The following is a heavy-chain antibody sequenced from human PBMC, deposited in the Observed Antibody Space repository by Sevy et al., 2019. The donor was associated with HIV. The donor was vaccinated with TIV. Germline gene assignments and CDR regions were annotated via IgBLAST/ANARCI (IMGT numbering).Heavy chain of an antibody. CDR3: AGDFMPVASAGTGALGV. V-gene: IGHV3-11*05. CDR2: ISSRSSEI. D-gene: IGHD6-13*01. Sequence: GSLRLSCVASGFIFRDRYMSWIRQAPWKGLEWVSFISSRSSEINYADSVKGRFTVSRDNAKNSLYLQMNSLRAEDTAVYYCAGDFMPVASAGTGALGVWGQGTAVTVSS. CDR1: GFIFRDRY. J-gene: IGHJ6*02.